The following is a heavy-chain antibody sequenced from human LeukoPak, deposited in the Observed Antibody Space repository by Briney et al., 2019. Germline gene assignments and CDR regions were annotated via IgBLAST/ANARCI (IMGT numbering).Heavy chain of an antibody. CDR2: SRYDGSDK. J-gene: IGHJ4*02. CDR1: GFTFSTFG. D-gene: IGHD3-22*01. CDR3: AKDRKRFGLSVDSSGYQSEFDY. Sequence: GGSLILSCAASGFTFSTFGMHWVRQAPGKGLEWVAFSRYDGSDKYYADSVKGRFTISRDNSKNTLYLHMSGLRPEDTAVYYCAKDRKRFGLSVDSSGYQSEFDYWGQGTLVTVSS. V-gene: IGHV3-30*02.